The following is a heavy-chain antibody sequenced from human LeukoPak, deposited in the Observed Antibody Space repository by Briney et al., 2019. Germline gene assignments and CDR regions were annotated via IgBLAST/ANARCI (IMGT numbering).Heavy chain of an antibody. CDR3: ARDSNGYYY. CDR2: IYYSGST. V-gene: IGHV4-59*01. CDR1: GTSLTSDF. D-gene: IGHD2-8*01. Sequence: PSETLSLTCTVSGTSLTSDFWSWIRQPPGKGLEWIGYIYYSGSTNYNPSLKSRVTISVDTSKNQFSLKLSSVTAADTAVYYCARDSNGYYYWGQGTLVTVSS. J-gene: IGHJ4*02.